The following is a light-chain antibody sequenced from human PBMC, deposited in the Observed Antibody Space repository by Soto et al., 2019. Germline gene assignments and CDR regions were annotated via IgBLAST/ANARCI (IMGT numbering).Light chain of an antibody. J-gene: IGKJ4*01. Sequence: EIVIRQSPATLCVSPGEGATLSCKASQNGYNNLAWYQQRRGQPPRLLIYDASTRATGISARFSGSGYGTEFTLTISSLQSEDFAVYFCQQCRNWPLTFGGGTKV. V-gene: IGKV3-15*01. CDR2: DAS. CDR1: QNGYNN. CDR3: QQCRNWPLT.